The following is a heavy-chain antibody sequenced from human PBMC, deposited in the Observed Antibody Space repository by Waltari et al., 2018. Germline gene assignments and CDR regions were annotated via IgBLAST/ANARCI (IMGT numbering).Heavy chain of an antibody. D-gene: IGHD6-25*01. Sequence: TASGFAFSTYVMGWVRQGPGKGLEWVSGIIGSGTNTYYADSVKGRFTISRDNSNNRLYLQMNSLRAEDTAEYYCTTSGPRGYWGQGTVVTVSS. V-gene: IGHV3-23*01. CDR3: TTSGPRGY. CDR2: IIGSGTNT. CDR1: GFAFSTYV. J-gene: IGHJ4*02.